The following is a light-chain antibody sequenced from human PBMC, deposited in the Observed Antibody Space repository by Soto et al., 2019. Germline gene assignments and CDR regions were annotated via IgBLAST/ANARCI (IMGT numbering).Light chain of an antibody. CDR2: AAS. Sequence: DIRMTQNTSSLSASVGDRVTITCRASQGVRNDLGWYQQKPGKAPKRLIYAASSLQSGVPSRFSGSGSGTEFTLTISSLQPDDFATYYCQQYTSYPWTFGQGTKVDIK. CDR3: QQYTSYPWT. CDR1: QGVRND. J-gene: IGKJ1*01. V-gene: IGKV1-17*01.